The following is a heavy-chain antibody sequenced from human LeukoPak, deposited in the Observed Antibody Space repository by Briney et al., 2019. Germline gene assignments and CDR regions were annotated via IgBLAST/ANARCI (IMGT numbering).Heavy chain of an antibody. V-gene: IGHV4-31*03. Sequence: SQTLSLTCTVSGGSINSAAYYWTWIRQHPGKGLEWIGYIYYSGSTSYNPSLKSRVTISVDTSKSHFSLRLSSVTAADTAVYYCARLYYYDSSGYYPYYFDYWGQGTLVTVSS. CDR2: IYYSGST. CDR3: ARLYYYDSSGYYPYYFDY. D-gene: IGHD3-22*01. J-gene: IGHJ4*02. CDR1: GGSINSAAYY.